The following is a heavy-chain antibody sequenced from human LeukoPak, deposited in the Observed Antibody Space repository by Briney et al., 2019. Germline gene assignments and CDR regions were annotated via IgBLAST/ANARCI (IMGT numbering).Heavy chain of an antibody. Sequence: ASVKVSCKASGYTFTSYDINWVRQATGQGLEWMGWMNPNSGNTGYAQKFQGRVTMTRNTSISTAYMELSSLRSEDTAVYYCARHPGPGGAYYDILTGYYIGNNWFDPWGQGTLVTVSS. CDR1: GYTFTSYD. CDR3: ARHPGPGGAYYDILTGYYIGNNWFDP. V-gene: IGHV1-8*01. J-gene: IGHJ5*02. CDR2: MNPNSGNT. D-gene: IGHD3-9*01.